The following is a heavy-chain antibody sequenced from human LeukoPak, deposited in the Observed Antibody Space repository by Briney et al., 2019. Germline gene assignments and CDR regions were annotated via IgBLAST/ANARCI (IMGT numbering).Heavy chain of an antibody. CDR1: GFTFNNAW. V-gene: IGHV3-15*01. J-gene: IGHJ5*02. CDR2: IKRKTEGGTT. CDR3: TTDGLGP. Sequence: GGSLRLSCAASGFTFNNAWMSWVRQAPGKGLEWVGRIKRKTEGGTTDYAAPVKGRFTISRDDSKNTLYLQMNGLKTEDTAVYYCTTDGLGPWGQGTLVTVSS. D-gene: IGHD1-26*01.